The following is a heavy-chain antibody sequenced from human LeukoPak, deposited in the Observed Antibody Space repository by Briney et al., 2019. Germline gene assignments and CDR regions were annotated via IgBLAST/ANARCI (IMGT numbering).Heavy chain of an antibody. CDR3: AREYCSGGNRNKQDAFDL. Sequence: GGSLRLSCAASGFTFSSYGMHWVRQAPGKGLEWVTIIWYDGSGKYYADSVKGRFTISRDNSKNTVYLQVNSLRAEDTAVYYCAREYCSGGNRNKQDAFDLWGQGTVVTVSS. CDR2: IWYDGSGK. V-gene: IGHV3-33*01. CDR1: GFTFSSYG. J-gene: IGHJ3*01. D-gene: IGHD2-15*01.